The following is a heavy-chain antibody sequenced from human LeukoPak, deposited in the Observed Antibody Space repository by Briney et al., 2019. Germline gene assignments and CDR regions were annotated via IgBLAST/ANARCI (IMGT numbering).Heavy chain of an antibody. V-gene: IGHV3-74*01. J-gene: IGHJ4*02. Sequence: GGSLRLSCAASGFTFSNYWMHWVRQAPGKGLVWVSRINSDGSSTNYAYSVKGRFTISRDNAKNTLYLQMNSLRAEDTAVYYCARVKGAAIAVAGTIAKKGHEIDYWGQGTLVTVSS. CDR1: GFTFSNYW. CDR3: ARVKGAAIAVAGTIAKKGHEIDY. D-gene: IGHD6-19*01. CDR2: INSDGSST.